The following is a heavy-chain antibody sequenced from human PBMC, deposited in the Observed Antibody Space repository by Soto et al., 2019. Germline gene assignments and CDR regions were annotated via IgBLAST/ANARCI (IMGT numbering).Heavy chain of an antibody. CDR1: GFSFSDYS. D-gene: IGHD2-2*01. CDR3: ARDLHQILSHKHYYYYLDV. Sequence: QVHLVESGGDLVKPGGSLRLSCVASGFSFSDYSMTWMRQAPGGGLDFVAFISNTAITDYYADSVKGRFTISRDNARNSVYLQMDSLRAADAAVYYCARDLHQILSHKHYYYYLDVWGTGTTVTVSS. CDR2: ISNTAITD. J-gene: IGHJ6*03. V-gene: IGHV3-11*01.